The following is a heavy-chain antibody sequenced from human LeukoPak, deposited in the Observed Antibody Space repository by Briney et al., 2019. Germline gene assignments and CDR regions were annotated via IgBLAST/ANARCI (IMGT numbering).Heavy chain of an antibody. Sequence: GGSLRLSCAASGFTFSSYGMHWVRQAPGKGLEWVAFIRYDGSNKYYADSVKGRFTISRDNSKNTLYLQMNSLRAEDTAVYYCARQRPGYSYGYMDYWGQGTLVTVSS. D-gene: IGHD5-18*01. J-gene: IGHJ4*02. CDR1: GFTFSSYG. CDR2: IRYDGSNK. CDR3: ARQRPGYSYGYMDY. V-gene: IGHV3-30*02.